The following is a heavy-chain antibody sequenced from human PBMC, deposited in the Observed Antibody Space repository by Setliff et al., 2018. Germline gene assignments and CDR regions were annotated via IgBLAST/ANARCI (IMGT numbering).Heavy chain of an antibody. V-gene: IGHV4-38-2*01. CDR2: IYYSGST. D-gene: IGHD3-3*01. CDR3: ARHDYNFWSGYYAPRYGMDV. CDR1: GYSISSGYY. Sequence: SETLSLTCAVSGYSISSGYYWGWIRQPPGKGLEWIGSIYYSGSTNYNPSLKSRVTIAMETSNNQVSLTLTSVTAVDSAMYYCARHDYNFWSGYYAPRYGMDVWGQGTTVTVSS. J-gene: IGHJ6*02.